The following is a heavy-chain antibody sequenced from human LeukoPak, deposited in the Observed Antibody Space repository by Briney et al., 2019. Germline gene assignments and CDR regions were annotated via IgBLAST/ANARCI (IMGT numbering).Heavy chain of an antibody. CDR3: ATDFNSDDSSGYSLDY. D-gene: IGHD3-22*01. CDR2: FDPEDGET. V-gene: IGHV1-24*01. CDR1: VYTLPELS. J-gene: IGHJ4*02. Sequence: RASVKVSCMVSVYTLPELSMQWVRQAPGKGREGMGGFDPEDGETIYAQKFQGRVTMTEDTSTDTAYMELSSLRSEDTAVYYCATDFNSDDSSGYSLDYWGQGTLVTVSS.